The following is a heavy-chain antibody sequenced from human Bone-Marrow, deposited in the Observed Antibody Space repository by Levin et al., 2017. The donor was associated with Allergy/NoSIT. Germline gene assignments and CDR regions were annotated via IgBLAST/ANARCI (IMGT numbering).Heavy chain of an antibody. CDR1: GFTFSSYS. CDR2: ISSSSSYI. D-gene: IGHD3-3*01. Sequence: GGSLRLSCAASGFTFSSYSMNWVRQAPGKGLEWVSFISSSSSYIYYADSVKGRFTISRDNAKNSLYLQVNTLRAEDTAVYYCARSLNDFYAPPYYDGMDVWGQGTTVTVSS. CDR3: ARSLNDFYAPPYYDGMDV. J-gene: IGHJ6*02. V-gene: IGHV3-21*01.